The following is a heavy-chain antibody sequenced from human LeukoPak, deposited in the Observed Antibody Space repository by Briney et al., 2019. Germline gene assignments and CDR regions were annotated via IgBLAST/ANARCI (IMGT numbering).Heavy chain of an antibody. V-gene: IGHV1-18*01. J-gene: IGHJ4*02. CDR1: GYTFTSYG. CDR2: ISAYNGNT. Sequence: ASVKVPCKASGYTFTSYGISWVRQAPGQGLEWMGWISAYNGNTNYAQKLQGRVTMTTDTSTSTAYMELRSLRSDDTAVYYCARVGRYFDWLPFLCDYWGQGTLVTVSS. D-gene: IGHD3-9*01. CDR3: ARVGRYFDWLPFLCDY.